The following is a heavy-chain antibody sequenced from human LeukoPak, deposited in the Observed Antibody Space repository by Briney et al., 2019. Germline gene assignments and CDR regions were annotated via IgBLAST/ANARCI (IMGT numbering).Heavy chain of an antibody. J-gene: IGHJ5*02. Sequence: GGSLRLSCAASGFTFSSYSMNWVRQAPGKGLEWVASISSSSSYIYYADSVKGRFTISRDNAKNSLYLQMNSLRAEDTAVYYCARAIAVGNWFDPWGQGALVTVCS. V-gene: IGHV3-21*01. CDR1: GFTFSSYS. CDR3: ARAIAVGNWFDP. CDR2: ISSSSSYI. D-gene: IGHD6-19*01.